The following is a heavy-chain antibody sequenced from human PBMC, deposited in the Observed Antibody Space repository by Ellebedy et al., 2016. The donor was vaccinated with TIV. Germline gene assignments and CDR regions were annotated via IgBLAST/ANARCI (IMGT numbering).Heavy chain of an antibody. CDR2: IRQDEHQM. V-gene: IGHV3-7*01. CDR1: GFSLNNYW. D-gene: IGHD3-22*01. CDR3: ARDTSPSFDSGGYYDAFDV. J-gene: IGHJ3*01. Sequence: GESLKISCAASGFSLNNYWMTWVRQAPGKGLEWVGNIRQDEHQMNYADSVKGRFTISRDNAKNTLYLQTNSLTAEDTAVYYCARDTSPSFDSGGYYDAFDVWGQGTMVAVSS.